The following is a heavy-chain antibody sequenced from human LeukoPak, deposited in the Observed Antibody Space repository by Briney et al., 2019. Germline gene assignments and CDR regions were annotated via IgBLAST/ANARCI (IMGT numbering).Heavy chain of an antibody. J-gene: IGHJ4*02. CDR2: INSNSGGT. D-gene: IGHD6-13*01. CDR1: RYTFTGYY. CDR3: ARGEYFSSSWPPN. V-gene: IGHV1-2*02. Sequence: ASVKVSFKASRYTFTGYYMHWVRQAPGQGLEWMGWINSNSGGTNYAQKFQGRVTMTRDTSISTAYMELSRLRSDDTAVYYCARGEYFSSSWPPNWGQGTLVTASS.